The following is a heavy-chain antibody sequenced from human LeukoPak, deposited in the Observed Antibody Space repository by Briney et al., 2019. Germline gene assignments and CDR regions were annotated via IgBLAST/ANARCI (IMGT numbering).Heavy chain of an antibody. CDR2: IYDSGST. D-gene: IGHD6-19*01. J-gene: IGHJ4*02. Sequence: SETLSLTCTVSGGSIRSSYYYWGWIRQPPGTGLEWIGSIYDSGSTYYNPSLKSRVTISVDTSKNQFSLKLNSVTAADTAVYYCARPQSSGEIDYWGQGTLVTVSS. V-gene: IGHV4-39*01. CDR1: GGSIRSSYYY. CDR3: ARPQSSGEIDY.